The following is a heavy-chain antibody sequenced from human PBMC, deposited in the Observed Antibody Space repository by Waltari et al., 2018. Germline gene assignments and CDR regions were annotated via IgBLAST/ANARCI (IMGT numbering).Heavy chain of an antibody. CDR1: GYTFTGYY. CDR2: INPNSGGT. V-gene: IGHV1-2*06. J-gene: IGHJ4*02. CDR3: ARVKGARGWLDY. Sequence: QVQLVQSGAEVKKPGASVKVSCKASGYTFTGYYMHWVRQAPGQGLEWIGRINPNSGGTNYAQKFQGRVTMTRDTSISTAYMEPSRLRSDDTAVYYCARVKGARGWLDYWGQGTLVTVSS. D-gene: IGHD1-26*01.